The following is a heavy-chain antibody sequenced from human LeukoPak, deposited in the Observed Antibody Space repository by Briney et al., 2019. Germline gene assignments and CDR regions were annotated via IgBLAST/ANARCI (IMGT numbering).Heavy chain of an antibody. CDR2: MTSASSYM. CDR3: AKMGVGGVGTYYYYMDV. D-gene: IGHD1-26*01. V-gene: IGHV3-21*01. J-gene: IGHJ6*03. Sequence: GGSLRLSCAASGFDFSGYSMNWVRQAPGKGLEGVSSMTSASSYMDYADSVRGRFTISRDNAKNSLYLQMNSLRAEDTAVYYCAKMGVGGVGTYYYYMDVWGKGTTVTVSS. CDR1: GFDFSGYS.